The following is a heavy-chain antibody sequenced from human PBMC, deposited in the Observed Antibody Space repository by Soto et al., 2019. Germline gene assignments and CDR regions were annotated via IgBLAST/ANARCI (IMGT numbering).Heavy chain of an antibody. J-gene: IGHJ4*02. Sequence: SETLSLTCAVSGGSISSSNWWSWVRQPPGKGLEWIGEIYHSGSTNYNPSLKSRVTISVDKSRNQFSLKLSSVTAADTAVYYCSRHTRYSYVSSGSFNYCGKLTLVTFSS. CDR1: GGSISSSNW. D-gene: IGHD3-22*01. CDR3: SRHTRYSYVSSGSFNY. V-gene: IGHV4-4*02. CDR2: IYHSGST.